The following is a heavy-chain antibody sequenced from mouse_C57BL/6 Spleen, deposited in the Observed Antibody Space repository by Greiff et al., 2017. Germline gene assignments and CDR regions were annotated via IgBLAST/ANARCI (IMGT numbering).Heavy chain of an antibody. V-gene: IGHV7-3*01. CDR1: GFTFTDYY. CDR2: IRNKANGNTT. D-gene: IGHD2-10*01. J-gene: IGHJ2*01. CDR3: ARSTYYGNLDY. Sequence: EVKLMESGGGLVQPGGSLSLSCAASGFTFTDYYMSWVRQPPGKALAWLGFIRNKANGNTTEYSASVKGRFTISRDNSQSILYLQMTALRAEDSATYYCARSTYYGNLDYWGQGTTLTVSS.